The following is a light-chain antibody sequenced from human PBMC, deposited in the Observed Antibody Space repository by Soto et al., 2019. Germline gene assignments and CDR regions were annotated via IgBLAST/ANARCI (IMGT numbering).Light chain of an antibody. CDR1: QSFRGL. J-gene: IGKJ5*01. CDR2: DAY. Sequence: EVVLTHSPFTLSLSPGERATLSFRASQSFRGLLAWYQQKPGQAPRLLIYDAYNRATGIPPRFSGSGSGTDFTLTISSLEPEDSAVYYCQQRHMWPITFGQGTRLEIK. CDR3: QQRHMWPIT. V-gene: IGKV3-11*01.